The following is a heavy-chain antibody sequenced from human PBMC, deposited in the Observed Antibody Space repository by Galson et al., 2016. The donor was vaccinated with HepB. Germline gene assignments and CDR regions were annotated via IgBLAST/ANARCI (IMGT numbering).Heavy chain of an antibody. CDR3: ARDTGWNNLQY. V-gene: IGHV3-7*01. D-gene: IGHD1/OR15-1a*01. CDR2: IKEDGSEK. J-gene: IGHJ4*01. CDR1: GFIFSDYW. Sequence: SLRLSCAASGFIFSDYWMTWVRQAPGKGLERVAIIKEDGSEKYHVESVKGRFSISRDNAKNTLYLQMHSLRAEDTALYYCARDTGWNNLQYWGHGSLVTVSS.